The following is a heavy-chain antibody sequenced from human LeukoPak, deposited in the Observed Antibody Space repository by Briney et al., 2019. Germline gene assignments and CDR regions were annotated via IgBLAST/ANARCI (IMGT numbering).Heavy chain of an antibody. Sequence: GGSLRLSCAASGFTFSSYEMNWVRQAPGKGLEWVSSISSSSSYIYYADSVKGRFTISRDNAKNSLYLQMNSLRAEDTAVYYCATGYCSGGSCYSDYWGQGTLVTVSS. CDR2: ISSSSSYI. J-gene: IGHJ4*02. D-gene: IGHD2-15*01. CDR1: GFTFSSYE. CDR3: ATGYCSGGSCYSDY. V-gene: IGHV3-21*01.